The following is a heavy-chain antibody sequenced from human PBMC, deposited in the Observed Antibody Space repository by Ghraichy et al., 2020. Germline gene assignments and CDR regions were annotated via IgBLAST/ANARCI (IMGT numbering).Heavy chain of an antibody. CDR2: INHSGST. D-gene: IGHD3-3*01. Sequence: ESLNISCAVYGGSFSGYYWSWIRQPPGKGLEWIGEINHSGSTNYNPSLKSRVTISVDTSKNQFSLKLSSVTAADTAVYYCARGWSNDFWSGYQYYYYGMDVWGQGTTVTVSS. CDR3: ARGWSNDFWSGYQYYYYGMDV. CDR1: GGSFSGYY. J-gene: IGHJ6*02. V-gene: IGHV4-34*01.